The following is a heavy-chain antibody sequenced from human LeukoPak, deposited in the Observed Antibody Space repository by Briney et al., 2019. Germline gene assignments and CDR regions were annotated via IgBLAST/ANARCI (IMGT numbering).Heavy chain of an antibody. V-gene: IGHV3-21*01. J-gene: IGHJ3*02. CDR1: GFTFSSYS. CDR2: ISSSSSYI. CDR3: AKDLDGSGSYYYLGAFDI. D-gene: IGHD3-10*01. Sequence: GGSLRLSCAASGFTFSSYSMNWVRQAPGKGLEWVSSISSSSSYIYYADSVKGRFTISRDNAKNSLYLQMNSLRAEDTAVYYCAKDLDGSGSYYYLGAFDIWGQGTMVTVSS.